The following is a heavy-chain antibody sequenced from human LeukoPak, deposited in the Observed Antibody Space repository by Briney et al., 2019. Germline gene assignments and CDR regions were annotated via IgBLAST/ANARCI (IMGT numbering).Heavy chain of an antibody. CDR2: ISDSGGSR. CDR3: ARKWYGVLTGYAFDI. D-gene: IGHD3-9*01. CDR1: GFTFSTYA. V-gene: IGHV3-23*01. Sequence: GGSLRLSCGAFGFTFSTYAMSWVRQAPGKGLEWVSGISDSGGSRHFADSVKGRFTISRDNSKNSLYLQMNSLRAEDTAVYYCARKWYGVLTGYAFDIWGQGTMVTVSS. J-gene: IGHJ3*02.